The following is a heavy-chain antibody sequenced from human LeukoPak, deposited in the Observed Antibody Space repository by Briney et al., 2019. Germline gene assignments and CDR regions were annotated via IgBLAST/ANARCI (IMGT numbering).Heavy chain of an antibody. D-gene: IGHD3-16*01. V-gene: IGHV1-8*01. CDR1: GYTFTSYD. Sequence: ASVKVSCKASGYTFTSYDINWVRQATGQGLEWMGWINPNSGNTGYAQKFQGRVTMTRNTSISTAYMELSSLRSEDTAVYYCARGFSTFPYYYYYMDVWGKGTTVTVSS. CDR3: ARGFSTFPYYYYYMDV. J-gene: IGHJ6*03. CDR2: INPNSGNT.